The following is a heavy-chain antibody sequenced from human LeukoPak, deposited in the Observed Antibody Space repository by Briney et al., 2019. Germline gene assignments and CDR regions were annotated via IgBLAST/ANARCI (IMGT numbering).Heavy chain of an antibody. CDR2: ISSNGGST. V-gene: IGHV3-64*01. CDR3: ARGGITATTKPATANVGVAFDV. Sequence: GGSLSLSCAASGFTFSSYAMYWVRQAPGKGLEYVSAISSNGGSTYYANSVKGRFTISRDNSKNRLYLQMGSLRAEDMAVYYCARGGITATTKPATANVGVAFDVWGQGAMVTVSS. CDR1: GFTFSSYA. D-gene: IGHD1-7*01. J-gene: IGHJ3*01.